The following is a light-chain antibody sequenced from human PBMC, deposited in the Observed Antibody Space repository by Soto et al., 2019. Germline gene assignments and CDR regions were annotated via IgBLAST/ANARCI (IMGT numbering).Light chain of an antibody. CDR2: DVN. CDR3: TSYASGSSHVV. CDR1: SSDSGGYDY. J-gene: IGLJ2*01. Sequence: QSALTQPASVSGSPGQSITLSCTGTSSDSGGYDYVSWYQRHPGKAPKLIIYDVNNRPSGVSNRFSGSKSGNTASLTISGLQAEDEADYYCTSYASGSSHVVFGGGTKVTVL. V-gene: IGLV2-14*01.